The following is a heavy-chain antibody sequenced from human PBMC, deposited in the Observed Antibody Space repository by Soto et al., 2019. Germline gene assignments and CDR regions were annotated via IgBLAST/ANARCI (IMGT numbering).Heavy chain of an antibody. V-gene: IGHV3-11*01. CDR1: GFTFSDYY. CDR3: AREGYGSGSSNYYYYGMDV. CDR2: ISGSASTI. J-gene: IGHJ6*02. D-gene: IGHD3-10*01. Sequence: QVQLVESGGGLVKTGGSLRLSCAASGFTFSDYYMSWIRQAPGKGLEWVSYISGSASTIYYADSVKGRFTISRDNATNSLYLQMNSLRADDTAVYYCAREGYGSGSSNYYYYGMDVWGQGTTVTVSS.